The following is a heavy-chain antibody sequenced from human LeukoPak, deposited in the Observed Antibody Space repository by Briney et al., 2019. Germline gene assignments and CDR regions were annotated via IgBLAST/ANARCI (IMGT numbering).Heavy chain of an antibody. D-gene: IGHD6-19*01. V-gene: IGHV4-39*01. J-gene: IGHJ4*02. CDR3: ARRTGFDSGHYFDY. Sequence: PSETLSLTCTVSGGSIRSSYYYWGWIRQPPGKGLEWIGSIYDSGSTYYNPSLKSRVTISVDTSKNQFSLKLNSVTAADTAVYYCARRTGFDSGHYFDYWGQGILVTVSS. CDR2: IYDSGST. CDR1: GGSIRSSYYY.